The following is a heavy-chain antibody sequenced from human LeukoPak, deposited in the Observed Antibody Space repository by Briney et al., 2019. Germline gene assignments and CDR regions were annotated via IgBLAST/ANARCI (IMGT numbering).Heavy chain of an antibody. V-gene: IGHV1-69*13. CDR3: ARATYYYDSGSMGD. Sequence: GASVKVSCKASGGTFSSYAISWVRQAPGQGLEWMGGIIPIFGTANYAQKFQGRVTITADESTSTAYMELSSLRSEDTAVYYCARATYYYDSGSMGDWGQGTLVTVSS. CDR1: GGTFSSYA. J-gene: IGHJ4*02. D-gene: IGHD3-10*01. CDR2: IIPIFGTA.